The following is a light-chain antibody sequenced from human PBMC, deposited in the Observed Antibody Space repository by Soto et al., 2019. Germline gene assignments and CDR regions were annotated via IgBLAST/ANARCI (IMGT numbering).Light chain of an antibody. J-gene: IGLJ2*01. CDR3: SSYAGSNNLV. CDR1: SSDVGGYNY. V-gene: IGLV2-8*01. CDR2: EVS. Sequence: QSVLTQPPSASGSPGQSVTISCTGTSSDVGGYNYVSWYQQYPGKAPKLMIYEVSKRPSGVPDRFSGSKSGNTASLTASGLQAEDEADYYCSSYAGSNNLVFGGGTKLTVL.